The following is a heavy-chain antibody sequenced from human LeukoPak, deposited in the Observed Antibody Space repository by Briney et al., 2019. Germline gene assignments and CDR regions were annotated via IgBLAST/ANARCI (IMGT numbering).Heavy chain of an antibody. CDR3: ARESGGYYDFWRGYYGMAY. J-gene: IGHJ4*02. CDR2: IYTSGST. D-gene: IGHD3-3*01. CDR1: GGSISSGSYY. V-gene: IGHV4-61*02. Sequence: SETLSLTCTVSGGSISSGSYYWSWIRQPAGKGLEWIGRIYTSGSTNYNPSLKSRVTISVDTSKNQFSLKLSSVTAADTAVYYCARESGGYYDFWRGYYGMAYWGQGTLVTVSS.